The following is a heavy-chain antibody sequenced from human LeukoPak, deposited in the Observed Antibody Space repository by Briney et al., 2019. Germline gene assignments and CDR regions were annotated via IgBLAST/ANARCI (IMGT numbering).Heavy chain of an antibody. Sequence: GGSLRLSCAASGLTVSKNYMSWVRQAPGKGLESVSVIYSGGSTYYADSVKGRFTISRDNSKNTLYLQMNSLRAEDTAVYYCAKAIAVAGREIDDAFDIWGQGTMVTVSS. J-gene: IGHJ3*02. D-gene: IGHD6-19*01. V-gene: IGHV3-53*01. CDR3: AKAIAVAGREIDDAFDI. CDR1: GLTVSKNY. CDR2: IYSGGST.